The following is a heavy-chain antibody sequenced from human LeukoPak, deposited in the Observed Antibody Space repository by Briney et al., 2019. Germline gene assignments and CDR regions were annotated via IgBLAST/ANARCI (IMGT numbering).Heavy chain of an antibody. D-gene: IGHD3-16*01. Sequence: GGSLRLSCAAYGFTFSSYSMNWVRQAPGKGLEWVSFISTSSSYIYYADSVKGRFTISRDNAKNSLYLEMNSLRAEDTAVYYCASMRGGYEGYFDYWGQGTLVTVSS. J-gene: IGHJ4*02. V-gene: IGHV3-21*01. CDR2: ISTSSSYI. CDR3: ASMRGGYEGYFDY. CDR1: GFTFSSYS.